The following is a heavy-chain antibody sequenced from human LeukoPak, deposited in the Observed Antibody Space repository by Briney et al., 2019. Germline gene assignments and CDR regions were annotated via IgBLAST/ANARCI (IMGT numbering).Heavy chain of an antibody. CDR3: ASWDHRSGRLQQ. CDR1: GDSVSSNSAA. J-gene: IGHJ1*01. Sequence: SQTLSLTCAISGDSVSSNSAAWNWIRQSPSRGLEWLGRTSYRSKWYNDYAVSVKSRITINPDTSKNQFSLRLNSATPEDTAVYYCASWDHRSGRLQQWGQGTLVTVSS. D-gene: IGHD3-22*01. CDR2: TSYRSKWYN. V-gene: IGHV6-1*01.